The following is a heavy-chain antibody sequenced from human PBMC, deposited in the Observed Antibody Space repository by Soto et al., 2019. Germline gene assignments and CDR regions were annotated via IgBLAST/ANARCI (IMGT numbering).Heavy chain of an antibody. CDR1: GFTFSSYG. CDR3: ARESTGSYISWFDP. D-gene: IGHD3-10*01. J-gene: IGHJ5*02. Sequence: GGSLRLSCAASGFTFSSYGMHWVRQAPGKGLEWVAVIWYDGSNKYYADSVKGRFTISRDNSKNTLYLQMNSLRAEDTAVYYCARESTGSYISWFDPWGQGTLVTVPQ. V-gene: IGHV3-33*01. CDR2: IWYDGSNK.